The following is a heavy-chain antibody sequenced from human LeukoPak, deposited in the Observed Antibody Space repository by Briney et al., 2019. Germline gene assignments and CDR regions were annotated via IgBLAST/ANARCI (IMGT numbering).Heavy chain of an antibody. V-gene: IGHV3-33*06. Sequence: GGSLRLSCAASGFTFSNYGMQCVRQAPGKGLEWVPLIYYYGTKESYEDSVKGRFTISRDNSKNTLYLQMNNLRVVDTALYYCAKDGGYSNYAFGLWGQGTMVIVSS. CDR3: AKDGGYSNYAFGL. D-gene: IGHD4-11*01. CDR1: GFTFSNYG. J-gene: IGHJ3*01. CDR2: IYYYGTKE.